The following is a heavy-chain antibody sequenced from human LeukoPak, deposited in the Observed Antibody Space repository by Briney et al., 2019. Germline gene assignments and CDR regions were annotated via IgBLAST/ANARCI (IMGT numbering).Heavy chain of an antibody. CDR3: ARGQDCSGGSCYLSGGSEFDP. D-gene: IGHD2-15*01. CDR1: GGSFSGYY. Sequence: PSETLSLTCAVYGGSFSGYYWSWIRQPPGKGLEWIGEINHSGSTNYNPSLKSQVTISVDTSKNQFSLKLSSVTAADTAVYYCARGQDCSGGSCYLSGGSEFDPWGQGTLVTVSS. CDR2: INHSGST. J-gene: IGHJ5*02. V-gene: IGHV4-34*01.